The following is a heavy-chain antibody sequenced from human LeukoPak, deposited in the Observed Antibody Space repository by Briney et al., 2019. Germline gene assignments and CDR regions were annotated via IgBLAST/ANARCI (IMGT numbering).Heavy chain of an antibody. Sequence: ASVKVSCKASGYTFTGYYMHWVRQAPGQGLEWMGWINPNSGGTNYAQKFQGRATMTRDTSISTAYMELSRLRSDDTAVYYCARVRVAWVAAAGNDYWGQGTLVTVSS. CDR2: INPNSGGT. CDR1: GYTFTGYY. D-gene: IGHD6-13*01. CDR3: ARVRVAWVAAAGNDY. V-gene: IGHV1-2*02. J-gene: IGHJ4*02.